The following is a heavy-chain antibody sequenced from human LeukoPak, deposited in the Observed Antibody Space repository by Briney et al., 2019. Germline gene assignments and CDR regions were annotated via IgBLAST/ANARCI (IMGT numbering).Heavy chain of an antibody. D-gene: IGHD1-7*01. Sequence: SETLSLTCTVSGGSISSYYWSWIRQPPGKGLEWIGYIYYSGSTNYNPSLKSRVTISVDTSKNQFSLKLSSVTAADTAVYYCARHGTRRWFPFDYWGQGTLVTVSS. CDR1: GGSISSYY. J-gene: IGHJ4*02. CDR3: ARHGTRRWFPFDY. V-gene: IGHV4-59*08. CDR2: IYYSGST.